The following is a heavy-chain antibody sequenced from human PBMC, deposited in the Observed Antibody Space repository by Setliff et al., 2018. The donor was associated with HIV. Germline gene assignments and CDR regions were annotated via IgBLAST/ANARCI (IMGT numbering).Heavy chain of an antibody. V-gene: IGHV3-7*01. J-gene: IGHJ3*02. CDR2: IKQDGSEE. CDR1: GFTLSRCW. D-gene: IGHD3-10*01. Sequence: GGSLRLSCVASGFTLSRCWMSWVRQAPGKGLEWVGNIKQDGSEENYVDSVMGRFTISRDNAKNTLYLQMNSLTADDTAMYYCACPKEGYSGSGGAFQIWGQGTMVTVS. CDR3: ACPKEGYSGSGGAFQI.